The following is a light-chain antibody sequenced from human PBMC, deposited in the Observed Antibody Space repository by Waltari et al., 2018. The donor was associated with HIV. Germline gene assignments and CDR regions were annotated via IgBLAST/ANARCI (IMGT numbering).Light chain of an antibody. CDR1: QSVSSSY. CDR2: GAS. CDR3: QQYGSSPPMYT. V-gene: IGKV3-20*01. Sequence: EIVLPPSPATLSLSPGARATLPCSASQSVSSSYLAWYQQKPGQAPRLLIYGASSRATGIPDRFSGSGSGTDFTLTISRLEPEDFAVYYCQQYGSSPPMYTFGQGTKLEIK. J-gene: IGKJ2*01.